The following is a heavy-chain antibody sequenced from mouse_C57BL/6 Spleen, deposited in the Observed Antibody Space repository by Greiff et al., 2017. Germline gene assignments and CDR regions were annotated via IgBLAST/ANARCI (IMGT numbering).Heavy chain of an antibody. CDR2: IDPSDSYT. J-gene: IGHJ4*01. CDR1: GYTFTSYW. Sequence: QVQLQQPGAELVMPGASVKLSCKASGYTFTSYWMHWVKQRPGQGLEWIGEIDPSDSYTNYNQKFKGKSTLTVDKSSSTAYMQLSSLTSEDSAVYYCASHTGAMDYWGQGTSVTVSS. CDR3: ASHTGAMDY. D-gene: IGHD6-1*01. V-gene: IGHV1-69*01.